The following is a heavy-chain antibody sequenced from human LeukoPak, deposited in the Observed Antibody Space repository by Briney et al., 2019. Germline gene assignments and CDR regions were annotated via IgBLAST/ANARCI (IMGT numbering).Heavy chain of an antibody. CDR3: ARDLAVAGTKRDY. V-gene: IGHV3-30-3*01. J-gene: IGHJ4*02. D-gene: IGHD6-19*01. CDR2: ISYDGSNK. Sequence: GGSLRLSCAASGFTFSSYAMHWVRQAPGKGLEWVAVISYDGSNKYYADSVKGRFTISRDNPKNTLYLQMNSLRAEDTAVYYCARDLAVAGTKRDYWGQGTLVTVSS. CDR1: GFTFSSYA.